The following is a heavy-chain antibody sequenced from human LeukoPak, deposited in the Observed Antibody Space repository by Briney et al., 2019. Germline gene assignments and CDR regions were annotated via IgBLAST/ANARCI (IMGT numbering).Heavy chain of an antibody. CDR3: ARAAYYYDSSGYGPYYYYYMDV. D-gene: IGHD3-22*01. J-gene: IGHJ6*03. CDR1: GGSFSGYY. V-gene: IGHV4-34*01. CDR2: INHSGST. Sequence: TSETLSLTCAVYGGSFSGYYWSWIRQPPGKGLEWIGEINHSGSTNYNPSLKSRVTISVDTSKNQFSLKLSSVTAADTAVYYCARAAYYYDSSGYGPYYYYYMDVWGKGTTVTVSS.